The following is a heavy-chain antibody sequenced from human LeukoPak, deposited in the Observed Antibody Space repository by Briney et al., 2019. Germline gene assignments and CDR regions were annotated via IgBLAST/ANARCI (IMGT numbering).Heavy chain of an antibody. J-gene: IGHJ4*02. CDR2: MNPNSGNT. V-gene: IGHV1-8*01. D-gene: IGHD3-16*02. Sequence: ASVKVSCKASGYTFTSYDINWVRQATGQGLEWMGWMNPNSGNTGYARKFQGRVTMTRNTSISTAYMELSSLRSEDTAVYYCARANYDYVWGSYRFDYWGQGTLVTVSS. CDR1: GYTFTSYD. CDR3: ARANYDYVWGSYRFDY.